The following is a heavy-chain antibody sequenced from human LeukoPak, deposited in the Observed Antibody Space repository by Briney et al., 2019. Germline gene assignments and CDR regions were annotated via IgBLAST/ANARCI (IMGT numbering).Heavy chain of an antibody. CDR2: ISWNSGSI. CDR3: AKGHTYGLGESYLDF. V-gene: IGHV3-9*01. D-gene: IGHD5-18*01. Sequence: GRSLRLSCEASGYTFDDYAMHWVRHAPGKGLEWVSAISWNSGSIGYADSVKGRFTISRDNGKNSLYLQMNSLRTEDTALYYCAKGHTYGLGESYLDFWGQGTLVSVSS. J-gene: IGHJ4*02. CDR1: GYTFDDYA.